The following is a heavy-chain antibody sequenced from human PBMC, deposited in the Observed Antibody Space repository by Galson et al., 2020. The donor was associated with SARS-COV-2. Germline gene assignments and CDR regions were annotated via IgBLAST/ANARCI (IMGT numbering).Heavy chain of an antibody. CDR2: IYPGDSDT. D-gene: IGHD3-3*01. J-gene: IGHJ4*01. CDR3: ARLDSHYDFCGAYETPHHFDD. CDR1: GYSFTTYW. Sequence: GESLKISCKASGYSFTTYWIGWVRQVPGKGLECLGVIYPGDSDTRYNPSFQGQVTISADESINTAYLQWSSLKASDTAMYYCARLDSHYDFCGAYETPHHFDDWGHGTLVTVSS. V-gene: IGHV5-51*01.